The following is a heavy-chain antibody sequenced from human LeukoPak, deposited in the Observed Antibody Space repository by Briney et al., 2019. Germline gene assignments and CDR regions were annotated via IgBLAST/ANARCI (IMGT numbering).Heavy chain of an antibody. CDR1: GFTFSSYE. Sequence: GGSLRLSCAASGFTFSSYEMNWVRQAPGKGLEWVGRIKSKSDGGTTDYAAPVKGRFIISRDDSKNTLYLQMNSLNTEDTAVYFCATDGISEETATDYWGQGTLVTVSS. CDR2: IKSKSDGGTT. V-gene: IGHV3-15*01. J-gene: IGHJ4*02. CDR3: ATDGISEETATDY. D-gene: IGHD5-18*01.